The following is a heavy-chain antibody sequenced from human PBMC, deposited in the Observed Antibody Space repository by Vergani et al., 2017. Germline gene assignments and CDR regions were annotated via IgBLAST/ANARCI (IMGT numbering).Heavy chain of an antibody. Sequence: EVQLVQSGAEVKKPGATVKISCKISGYTFTDYYMHWVQQAPGKGLEWMGLVDPEDGETVYAEKFQGRVTITADTSTDTAYMELSSLRSEDTAVYYCATGGYSPGSGRGGDWFDPWGQGTLVTVSS. CDR2: VDPEDGET. CDR1: GYTFTDYY. D-gene: IGHD3-10*01. CDR3: ATGGYSPGSGRGGDWFDP. V-gene: IGHV1-69-2*01. J-gene: IGHJ5*02.